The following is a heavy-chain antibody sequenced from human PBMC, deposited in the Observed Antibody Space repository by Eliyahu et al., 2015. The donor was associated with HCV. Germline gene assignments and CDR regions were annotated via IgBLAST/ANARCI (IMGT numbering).Heavy chain of an antibody. CDR3: AGARAPGDLPREGY. J-gene: IGHJ4*01. Sequence: EVQLVESGGDLVQPGGSLXLSCAASGFTFSSYWMSWVRQAPGKGLEWVATIKQDGSEKYHVDSVKGRFTISRDNAKNSLYLLMNNLSAEDTAVYYCAGARAPGDLPREGYWGQGTQVTVSS. CDR2: IKQDGSEK. CDR1: GFTFSSYW. V-gene: IGHV3-7*05. D-gene: IGHD3-10*01.